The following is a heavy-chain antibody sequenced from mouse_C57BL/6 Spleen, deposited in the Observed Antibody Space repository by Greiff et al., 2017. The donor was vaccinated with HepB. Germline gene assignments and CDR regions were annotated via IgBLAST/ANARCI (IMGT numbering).Heavy chain of an antibody. CDR1: GYTFTNYW. CDR2: IYPGGGYT. D-gene: IGHD2-5*01. V-gene: IGHV1-63*01. J-gene: IGHJ3*01. CDR3: ARSDYSNSWFAY. Sequence: VKLVESGAELVRPGTSVKMSCKASGYTFTNYWIGWAKQRPGHGLEWIGDIYPGGGYTNYNEKFKGKATLTADKSSSTAYMQFSSLTSEDSAFYYCARSDYSNSWFAYWGQGTLVTVSA.